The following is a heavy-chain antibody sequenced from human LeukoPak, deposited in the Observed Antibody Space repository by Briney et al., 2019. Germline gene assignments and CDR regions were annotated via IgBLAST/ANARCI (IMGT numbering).Heavy chain of an antibody. D-gene: IGHD6-19*01. V-gene: IGHV3-48*04. CDR3: ASPFAVAGTSFDY. CDR2: ISSSGSTI. CDR1: GFTFSSYS. Sequence: GGSLRLSCAASGFTFSSYSMNWVRQAPGKGLEWVSYISSSGSTIYYADSVKGRFTISRDNAKNSLYLQMNSLRAEDTAVYYCASPFAVAGTSFDYWGQGTLVTVSS. J-gene: IGHJ4*02.